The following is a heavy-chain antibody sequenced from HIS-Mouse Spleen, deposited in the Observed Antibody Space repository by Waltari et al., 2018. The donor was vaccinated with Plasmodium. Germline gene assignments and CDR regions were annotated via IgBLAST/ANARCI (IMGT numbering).Heavy chain of an antibody. CDR1: GGSISSYY. D-gene: IGHD3-10*01. CDR3: ARDTNYYGSGSYYAFDI. Sequence: QVQLQESGPGLVKPSETLSLTCTVSGGSISSYYWSWIRPPPGKGLEWIGYIYYSGSTNYNPSLKSRVTISVDTSKNQFSLKLSSVTAADTAVYYCARDTNYYGSGSYYAFDIWGKGTMVTVSS. V-gene: IGHV4-59*01. CDR2: IYYSGST. J-gene: IGHJ3*02.